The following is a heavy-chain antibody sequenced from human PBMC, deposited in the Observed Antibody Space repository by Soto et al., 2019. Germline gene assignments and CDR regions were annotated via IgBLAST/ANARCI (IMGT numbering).Heavy chain of an antibody. D-gene: IGHD3-22*01. Sequence: SETLSLTCTVSGGSVSSGSYYWSWIRQPPGKGLEWIGYIYYSGSTNYNPSLKSRVTISVDTSKNQFSLKLSSVTAADTAVYYCARSDSDYYDSSGYYFIDYWGQGTLVTVSS. J-gene: IGHJ4*02. CDR2: IYYSGST. CDR1: GGSVSSGSYY. V-gene: IGHV4-61*01. CDR3: ARSDSDYYDSSGYYFIDY.